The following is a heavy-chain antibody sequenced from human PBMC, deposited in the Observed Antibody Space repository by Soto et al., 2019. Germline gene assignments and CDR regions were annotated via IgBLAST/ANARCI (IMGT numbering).Heavy chain of an antibody. J-gene: IGHJ4*02. D-gene: IGHD3-22*01. CDR3: ARGPVDSSGSPLDY. CDR2: IYYSGST. CDR1: GGSISSYY. Sequence: SETLSLTCTVSGGSISSYYWSWVRQPPGKGLEWIGYIYYSGSTNYNPSLKSRVTISVDTSKNQFSLKLSSVTAADTAVYYCARGPVDSSGSPLDYWGQGTLVTVSS. V-gene: IGHV4-59*01.